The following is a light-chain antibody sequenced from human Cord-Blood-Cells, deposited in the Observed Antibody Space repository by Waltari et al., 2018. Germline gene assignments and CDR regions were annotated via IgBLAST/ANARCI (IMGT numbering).Light chain of an antibody. CDR2: KAS. V-gene: IGKV1-5*03. CDR3: QQYNSFLLT. CDR1: PSISSW. Sequence: DIQMTHAPSTLSASVGDRVTITCRASPSISSWLAWYQQKPGKAPKLLIYKASSLESGVPARFSGSGSGTEFTLTISSLQPDDFATYYCQQYNSFLLTFGGGTKVEIK. J-gene: IGKJ4*01.